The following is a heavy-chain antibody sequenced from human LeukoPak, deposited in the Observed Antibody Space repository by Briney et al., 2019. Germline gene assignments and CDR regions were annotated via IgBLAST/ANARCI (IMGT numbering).Heavy chain of an antibody. D-gene: IGHD2-21*02. CDR2: INQDASEI. J-gene: IGHJ4*02. V-gene: IGHV3-7*01. CDR1: GFTFSTYW. CDR3: ATDRDNSDWQKRFDS. Sequence: GGSLRLSCAASGFTFSTYWMNWYRQAPGKGLEWVGNINQDASEINYVDSVRGRFTISRDNAKNSLHLQMNSRRAEDTAVYYCATDRDNSDWQKRFDSWGQGTLVTVSS.